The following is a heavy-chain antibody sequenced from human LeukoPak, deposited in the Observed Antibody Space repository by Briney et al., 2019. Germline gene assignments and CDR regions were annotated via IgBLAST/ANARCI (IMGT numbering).Heavy chain of an antibody. CDR1: GGSFRDYY. Sequence: SETLSLTCAVYGGSFRDYYWSWIRQPPGKGLEWIGEINHSGSTNYNPSLKSRVTISLDTSKDQFSLKLTSVTAADTAVYYCAKGPYLSSGPWGQGILVAVSS. V-gene: IGHV4-34*01. CDR3: AKGPYLSSGP. D-gene: IGHD3-22*01. CDR2: INHSGST. J-gene: IGHJ3*01.